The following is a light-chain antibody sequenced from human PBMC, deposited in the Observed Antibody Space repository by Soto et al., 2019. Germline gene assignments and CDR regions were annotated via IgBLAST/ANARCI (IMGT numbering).Light chain of an antibody. V-gene: IGKV3-20*01. CDR2: GAS. CDR3: QQYGSSGT. J-gene: IGKJ1*01. CDR1: QSVSNNY. Sequence: EIVMTQSPATLSVSPGERATHSCRASQSVSNNYLAWYQQKPGQAPRLLIYGASNRATGIPDRFSGSGSGTDFTLTISRLEPEDFAVYYCQQYGSSGTFGQGTKVDIK.